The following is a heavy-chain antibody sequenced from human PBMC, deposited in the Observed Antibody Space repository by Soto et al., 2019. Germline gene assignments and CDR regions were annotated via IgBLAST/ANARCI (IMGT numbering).Heavy chain of an antibody. CDR3: AKDHIGVVITTPWFDP. CDR1: GFTFSSYA. CDR2: ISGSGGST. J-gene: IGHJ5*02. Sequence: GGSLRLSCAASGFTFSSYAMSWVRQAPGKGLEWVSAISGSGGSTYYADSVKGRFTISRDNSKNTLYLQMNSLRAEDTAVYYCAKDHIGVVITTPWFDPWGQGTLVPVSS. V-gene: IGHV3-23*01. D-gene: IGHD3-3*01.